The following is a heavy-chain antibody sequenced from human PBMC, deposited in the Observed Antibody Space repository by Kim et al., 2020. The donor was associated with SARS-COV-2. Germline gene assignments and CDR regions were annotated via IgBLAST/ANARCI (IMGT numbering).Heavy chain of an antibody. V-gene: IGHV3-23*01. CDR3: AKRGGDGSSSHFDY. CDR1: GFTFSSYA. J-gene: IGHJ4*02. Sequence: GGSLRLSCAASGFTFSSYAMSWVRQAPGKGLEWVSAIGSGGITTYYGDSVKGRFTISRDNSKDMLYLQMNSLRADDTAIYYCAKRGGDGSSSHFDYWGQG. CDR2: IGSGGITT. D-gene: IGHD6-13*01.